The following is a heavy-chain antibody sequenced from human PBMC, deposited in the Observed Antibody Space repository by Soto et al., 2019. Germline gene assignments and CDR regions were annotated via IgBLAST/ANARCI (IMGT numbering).Heavy chain of an antibody. Sequence: ASVKVSCKPSGYSFSDYFIQWVRQAPGQGLEWVAWLNPKTAATNYAKKFQGRVSLTWDTSSTTDYMELTRLRPDDTAVYYCARIKWGLNYYTGMDVWG. D-gene: IGHD3-10*01. CDR2: LNPKTAAT. J-gene: IGHJ6*02. CDR1: GYSFSDYF. CDR3: ARIKWGLNYYTGMDV. V-gene: IGHV1-2*02.